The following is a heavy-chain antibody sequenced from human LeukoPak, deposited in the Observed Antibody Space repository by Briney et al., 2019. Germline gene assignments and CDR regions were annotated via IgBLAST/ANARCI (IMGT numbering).Heavy chain of an antibody. Sequence: ASVKVSCKASGYTFTSYGITWVRQAPGQGLEWMGWSSTYNGNTHYAQKFQGRVTMTRDTSISTAYMELSRLRSDDTAVYYCAREGIAAFDIWGQGTMVTVSS. CDR3: AREGIAAFDI. CDR2: SSTYNGNT. J-gene: IGHJ3*02. D-gene: IGHD6-13*01. V-gene: IGHV1-18*01. CDR1: GYTFTSYG.